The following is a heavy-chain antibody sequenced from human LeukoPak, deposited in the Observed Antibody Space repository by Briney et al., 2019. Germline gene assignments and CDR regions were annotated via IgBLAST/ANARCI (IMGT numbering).Heavy chain of an antibody. D-gene: IGHD3-22*01. CDR1: GYSSTSYG. CDR3: ARGRYYYDSSGYIRGISFDY. J-gene: IGHJ4*02. Sequence: ASVKVSCKASGYSSTSYGITWVRQAPGQGLEWMGIINPSGGSTSYAQKFQGRVTMTGDTSTSTVYMELSSLRSEDTAVYYCARGRYYYDSSGYIRGISFDYWGQGTLVTVSS. CDR2: INPSGGST. V-gene: IGHV1-46*01.